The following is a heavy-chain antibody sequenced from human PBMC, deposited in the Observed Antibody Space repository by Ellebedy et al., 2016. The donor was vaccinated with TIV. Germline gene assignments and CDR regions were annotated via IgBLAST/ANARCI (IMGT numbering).Heavy chain of an antibody. J-gene: IGHJ4*02. CDR3: ARCYVHCSSTSSYPFFDY. CDR1: GGSFSGYY. V-gene: IGHV4-34*01. Sequence: MPSETLSLTCAVYGGSFSGYYWSWIRQPPGKGLEWFGEINHSGRTNYNPSLKSRVNISVDTSKNQFSLKLSSVTAADTAVYYFARCYVHCSSTSSYPFFDYWGQGTLVTVSS. CDR2: INHSGRT. D-gene: IGHD2-2*01.